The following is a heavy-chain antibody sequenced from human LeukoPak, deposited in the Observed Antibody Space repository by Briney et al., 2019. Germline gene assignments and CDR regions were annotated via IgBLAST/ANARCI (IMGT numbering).Heavy chain of an antibody. J-gene: IGHJ4*02. Sequence: SETLSLTCTVSGGSISSGSYYWSWIRQPPGEGLEWIGEVSHNGRTTYNPSLSSRVIMSIDTTKNQLSLKLTSVTASDTAIYYCARNGYYSIDVWGQGTLVTVSS. D-gene: IGHD3-3*01. CDR1: GGSISSGSYY. CDR2: VSHNGRT. CDR3: ARNGYYSIDV. V-gene: IGHV4-39*07.